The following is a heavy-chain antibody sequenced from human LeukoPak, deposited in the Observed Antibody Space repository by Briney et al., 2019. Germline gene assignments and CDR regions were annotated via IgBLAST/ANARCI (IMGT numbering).Heavy chain of an antibody. Sequence: GASVKVSCKASGYTFTSYGISWVRRAPGQGLEWVGWISGYDDNRRFAESLQGRVIMTTDKFTSTAYMELTSLTSDDTAMYYCARDTALISTPGGPDFWGQGTLVTVSS. V-gene: IGHV1-18*01. CDR3: ARDTALISTPGGPDF. CDR2: ISGYDDNR. CDR1: GYTFTSYG. D-gene: IGHD6-13*01. J-gene: IGHJ4*02.